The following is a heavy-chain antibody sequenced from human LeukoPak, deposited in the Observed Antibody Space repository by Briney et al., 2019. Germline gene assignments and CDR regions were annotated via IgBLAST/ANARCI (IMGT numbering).Heavy chain of an antibody. Sequence: GGSLRLSCAASGFTFSSYSMNWVRQAPGKGLEWVSFISSSSSYIYYADSVKGRFTISRDNAKNSLYLQMNCLRAEDTAVYYCARDPRGYSYGGFDYWGQGTLVTVSS. J-gene: IGHJ4*02. CDR2: ISSSSSYI. D-gene: IGHD5-18*01. CDR1: GFTFSSYS. CDR3: ARDPRGYSYGGFDY. V-gene: IGHV3-21*01.